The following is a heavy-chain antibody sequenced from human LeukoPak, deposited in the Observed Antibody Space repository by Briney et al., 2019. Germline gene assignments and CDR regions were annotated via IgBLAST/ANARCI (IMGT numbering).Heavy chain of an antibody. Sequence: ASVKVSCKASGYTFTSYGISWVRQAPGQGLEWMGWISAYNGNTNYAQKLQGRVTMTTDKSTSTAYMELSSLRSEDTAVYYCARVVITSANWFDPWGQGTLVTVSS. V-gene: IGHV1-18*01. J-gene: IGHJ5*02. CDR3: ARVVITSANWFDP. CDR1: GYTFTSYG. D-gene: IGHD2/OR15-2a*01. CDR2: ISAYNGNT.